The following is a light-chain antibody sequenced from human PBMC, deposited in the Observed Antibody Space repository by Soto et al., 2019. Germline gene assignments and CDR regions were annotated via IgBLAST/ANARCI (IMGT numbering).Light chain of an antibody. V-gene: IGKV4-1*01. CDR3: QQYESTPPT. J-gene: IGKJ2*01. CDR1: QSVLYSSNNKNY. CDR2: WAS. Sequence: DIVMTQSPDSLAVSLGERATINCKSSQSVLYSSNNKNYLAWYQQRPGQPPKLLIYWASTRESGVPDRFSGRGSGTDFTLTTTSLHAEDVSVYYCQQYESTPPTFGQGTKLEIK.